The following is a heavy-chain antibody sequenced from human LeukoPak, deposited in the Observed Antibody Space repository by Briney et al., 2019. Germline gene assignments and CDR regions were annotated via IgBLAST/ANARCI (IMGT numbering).Heavy chain of an antibody. D-gene: IGHD5-18*01. CDR3: ARVGGGYSYGHPFDY. CDR1: GYTFTGYY. V-gene: IGHV1-2*02. Sequence: GASVKVSCKASGYTFTGYYMHWVRQAPGQGLEWMGWINPNSGGTNYAQKFQGRVTMTRDTSIGTAYMELSSLRSEDTAVYYCARVGGGYSYGHPFDYWGQGTLVTVSS. J-gene: IGHJ4*02. CDR2: INPNSGGT.